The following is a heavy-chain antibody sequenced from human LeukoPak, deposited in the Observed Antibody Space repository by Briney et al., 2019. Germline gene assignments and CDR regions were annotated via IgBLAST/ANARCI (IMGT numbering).Heavy chain of an antibody. D-gene: IGHD1-26*01. CDR2: IKQDGSEK. CDR1: GFTFSSYW. CDR3: ARDLRGGSYRNFDY. V-gene: IGHV3-7*01. Sequence: SGGSLRLSCAASGFTFSSYWMSWVRQAPGKGLEWVANIKQDGSEKYYVDSVKGRFTISRDNAKNSLYLQMNSLRAEDTAVYYCARDLRGGSYRNFDYWGQGTLVTVSS. J-gene: IGHJ4*02.